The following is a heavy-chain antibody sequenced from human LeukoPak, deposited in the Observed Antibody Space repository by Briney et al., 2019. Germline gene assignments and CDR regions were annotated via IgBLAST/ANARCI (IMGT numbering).Heavy chain of an antibody. CDR1: GFTFSNYG. CDR3: ARVMSRGVTSTPDY. D-gene: IGHD3-10*01. Sequence: PGGSLRLSCAASGFTFSNYGMHWVRQAPGKGLEWVAFIRHDGSNKYYADSVKGRFTISRDNSKNTLYLQMNSLRVDDTSVYYCARVMSRGVTSTPDYWGQGTLVTVSS. CDR2: IRHDGSNK. V-gene: IGHV3-30*02. J-gene: IGHJ4*02.